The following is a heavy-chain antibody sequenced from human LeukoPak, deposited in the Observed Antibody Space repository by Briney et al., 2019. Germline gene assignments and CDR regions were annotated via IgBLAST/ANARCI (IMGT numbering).Heavy chain of an antibody. Sequence: GGSLRLSCGASGFTFSDYAMLWVRQAPGKGLEWILFIRGYRSTIFLADSVRGRFITSRDNAQNSLYLQMNSLRAEDTAVYYCARDRPVVGAIDFWGQGTLVTVSS. J-gene: IGHJ4*02. D-gene: IGHD1-26*01. V-gene: IGHV3-48*04. CDR1: GFTFSDYA. CDR2: IRGYRSTI. CDR3: ARDRPVVGAIDF.